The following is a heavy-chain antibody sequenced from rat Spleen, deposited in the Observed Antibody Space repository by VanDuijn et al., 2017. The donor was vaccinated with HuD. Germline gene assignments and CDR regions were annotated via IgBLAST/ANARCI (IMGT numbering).Heavy chain of an antibody. CDR1: GFTFNNYW. CDR3: ARAGYLRDWYFDF. J-gene: IGHJ1*01. CDR2: ISSDGGRN. Sequence: EVQLVESGGGLVQPGRSLKLSCVASGFTFNNYWMTWIRQAPGKGLEWVATISSDGGRNFYRDSVKGRFTISRDNVKNTLYVQMDSLRSEDTATYYCARAGYLRDWYFDFWGPGTMVTVSS. D-gene: IGHD2-2*01. V-gene: IGHV5-31*01.